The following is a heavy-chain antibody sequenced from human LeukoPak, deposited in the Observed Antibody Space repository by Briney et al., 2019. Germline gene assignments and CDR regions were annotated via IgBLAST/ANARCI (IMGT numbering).Heavy chain of an antibody. Sequence: ASVTVSCKASGYTFTSYYMHWVRQAPGQGLEWMGIINPSGGSTSYAQKFQGRVTMTRDTSTSTVYMELSSLRSEDTAVYYCARVSIAAAGTFRDYYGMDVWGQGTTVTVSS. V-gene: IGHV1-46*01. CDR3: ARVSIAAAGTFRDYYGMDV. CDR1: GYTFTSYY. J-gene: IGHJ6*02. D-gene: IGHD6-13*01. CDR2: INPSGGST.